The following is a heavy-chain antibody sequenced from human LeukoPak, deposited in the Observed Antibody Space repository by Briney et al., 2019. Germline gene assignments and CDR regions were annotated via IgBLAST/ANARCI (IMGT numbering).Heavy chain of an antibody. Sequence: PGGSLRLSCEASGXAFREAWVTWVRQAPGKGLEWVGRIERIADGGSTQYAAPVKGRFSISRDDSKDTVYLQMSSLRTDDTAVYYCASEFWYRHVAWGWGSLVTVSS. V-gene: IGHV3-15*04. CDR2: IERIADGGST. J-gene: IGHJ5*02. CDR3: ASEFWYRHVA. D-gene: IGHD1-1*01. CDR1: GXAFREAW.